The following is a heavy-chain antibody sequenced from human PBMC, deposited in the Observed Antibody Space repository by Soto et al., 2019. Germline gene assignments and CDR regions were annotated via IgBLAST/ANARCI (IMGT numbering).Heavy chain of an antibody. CDR3: ARGTIAAPPDYYYYYYGMDV. CDR1: GYTFTSYG. V-gene: IGHV1-18*01. Sequence: ASVKVSCKASGYTFTSYGISWVRQAPGQGLEWMGWISAYNGNTNYAQKLQGRVTMTTDTSTSTAYMKLRSLRSDDTAVYYCARGTIAAPPDYYYYYYGMDVWGQGTTVTVSS. J-gene: IGHJ6*02. D-gene: IGHD6-6*01. CDR2: ISAYNGNT.